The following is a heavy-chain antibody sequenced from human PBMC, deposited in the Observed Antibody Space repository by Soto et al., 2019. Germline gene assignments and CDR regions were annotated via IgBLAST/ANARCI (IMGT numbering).Heavy chain of an antibody. D-gene: IGHD2-21*02. CDR2: IWYDGSNK. CDR1: GFTFSSYG. V-gene: IGHV3-33*01. J-gene: IGHJ2*01. Sequence: QVQLVESGGGVVQPGRSLRLSCAASGFTFSSYGMHWVRQAPGKGLEWVAVIWYDGSNKYYADSVMGRFTISRDNSKNTLYLQVISLRAEDTAVYYCARGWYCGGDCYEWYFDLWGRGTLVTVSS. CDR3: ARGWYCGGDCYEWYFDL.